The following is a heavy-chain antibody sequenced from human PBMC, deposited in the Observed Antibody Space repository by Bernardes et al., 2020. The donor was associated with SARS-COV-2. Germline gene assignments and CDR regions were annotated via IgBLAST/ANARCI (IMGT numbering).Heavy chain of an antibody. CDR2: IWYDGSNK. V-gene: IGHV3-33*01. D-gene: IGHD3-16*01. CDR1: GFTFSSYG. Sequence: GGSLRLSCAASGFTFSSYGMHWVRQAPGKGLEWVAVIWYDGSNKYYADSVKGRFTISRDNSKNTLYLQMNSLRAEDTAVYYCARDADTWGGMDVWGQGTTVTVSS. J-gene: IGHJ6*02. CDR3: ARDADTWGGMDV.